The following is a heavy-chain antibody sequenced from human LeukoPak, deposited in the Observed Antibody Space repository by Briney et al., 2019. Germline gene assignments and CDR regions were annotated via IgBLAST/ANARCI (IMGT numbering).Heavy chain of an antibody. V-gene: IGHV4-59*01. Sequence: SETLSLACTVSGGSISSYYWSWIRQPPGKGLEWIGYIYYSGSTNYNPSLKSRVTISVDTSKNQFSLKLSSGTAADTAVYYCASSSSWYPSFDYWGQGTLVTVSS. CDR3: ASSSSWYPSFDY. CDR2: IYYSGST. CDR1: GGSISSYY. J-gene: IGHJ4*02. D-gene: IGHD6-13*01.